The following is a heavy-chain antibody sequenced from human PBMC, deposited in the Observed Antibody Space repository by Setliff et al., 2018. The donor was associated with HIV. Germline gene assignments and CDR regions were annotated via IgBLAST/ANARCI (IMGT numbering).Heavy chain of an antibody. D-gene: IGHD6-6*01. CDR3: ASPGMYSSSSYFDY. J-gene: IGHJ4*02. Sequence: ASVNVSCKPSCYTFTSYGISWVRQAPGQGLEWMGWISAYNGNTNYAQKLQGRVTMTTDTSTSTAYMGLRSLRSDDTAVYYCASPGMYSSSSYFDYWGQGTLVTVSS. CDR2: ISAYNGNT. V-gene: IGHV1-18*01. CDR1: CYTFTSYG.